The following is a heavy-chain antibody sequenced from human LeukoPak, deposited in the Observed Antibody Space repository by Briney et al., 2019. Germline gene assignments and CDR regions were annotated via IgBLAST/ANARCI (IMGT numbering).Heavy chain of an antibody. J-gene: IGHJ4*02. D-gene: IGHD1-26*01. CDR2: INPNSGGT. Sequence: ASVKVSCKASGYTFTGYYMHWVRQAHGQGLEWMGWINPNSGGTNYAQKFQGRVTMTRDTSISTAYMELSRLRSDDTAVYYCARQVELLDYFDYWGQGTLVTVSS. V-gene: IGHV1-2*02. CDR3: ARQVELLDYFDY. CDR1: GYTFTGYY.